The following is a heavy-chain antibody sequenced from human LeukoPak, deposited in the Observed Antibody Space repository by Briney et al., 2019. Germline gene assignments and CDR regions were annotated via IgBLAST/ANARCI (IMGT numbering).Heavy chain of an antibody. Sequence: ASVKVSCKASGGTFSSYAISWVRQAPGQGLEWMGRIIPIFGTANYAQKFQGRVTITTDESTSTAYMELSSLRSEDTAVYYCAREDIVVVPAAIDYWGQGTLVTVSS. J-gene: IGHJ4*02. D-gene: IGHD2-2*01. CDR3: AREDIVVVPAAIDY. V-gene: IGHV1-69*05. CDR1: GGTFSSYA. CDR2: IIPIFGTA.